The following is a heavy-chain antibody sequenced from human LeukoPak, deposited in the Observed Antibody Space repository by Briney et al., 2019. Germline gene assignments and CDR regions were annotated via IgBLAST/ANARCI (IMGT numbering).Heavy chain of an antibody. J-gene: IGHJ4*02. V-gene: IGHV4-4*02. CDR3: TRESGAFSPFGF. CDR2: VHLSGAS. Sequence: PSGTLSLTCAVSGGPILTTNWWSWVRQPPGKGLGWIGEVHLSGASNYNPSLKSRVNMSIDKSKNQLSLELTSVTAADTAIYYCTRESGAFSPFGFWGQGTLVTVSS. CDR1: GGPILTTNW. D-gene: IGHD1-26*01.